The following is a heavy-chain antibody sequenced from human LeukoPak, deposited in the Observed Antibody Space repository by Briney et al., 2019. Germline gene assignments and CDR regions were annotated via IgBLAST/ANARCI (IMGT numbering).Heavy chain of an antibody. V-gene: IGHV4-59*01. CDR1: GGSISSYY. Sequence: PSETLSLTCTVSGGSISSYYWSWIRQPPGKGLEWIGYIYYSGSTNYNPSLKSRVTISVDTSKNQFSLKLSSVTAADTAVYYCATYSADGYNYYYYYGMDVWGQGTTVTVSS. J-gene: IGHJ6*02. CDR2: IYYSGST. CDR3: ATYSADGYNYYYYYGMDV. D-gene: IGHD5-12*01.